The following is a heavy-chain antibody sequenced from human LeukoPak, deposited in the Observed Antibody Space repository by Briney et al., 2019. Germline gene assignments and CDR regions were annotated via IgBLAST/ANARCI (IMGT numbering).Heavy chain of an antibody. CDR2: ISRNGGST. CDR1: GFTVRSYA. Sequence: GGSLRLSCAASGFTVRSYAMHWVRQSPGKGLEYVSAISRNGGSTYYANSVKGRFTISRDNSKNTLYLQMGSLRAEDMAVYYCARVGDVDTFDYWGQGTLVTVSS. V-gene: IGHV3-64*01. J-gene: IGHJ4*02. CDR3: ARVGDVDTFDY. D-gene: IGHD5-18*01.